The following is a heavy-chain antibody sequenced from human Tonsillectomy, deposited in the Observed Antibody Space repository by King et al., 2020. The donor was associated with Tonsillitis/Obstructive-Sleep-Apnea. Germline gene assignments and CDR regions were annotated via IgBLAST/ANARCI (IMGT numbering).Heavy chain of an antibody. CDR3: IRGGGPTKGAFDI. CDR2: IRTKPYGGTT. J-gene: IGHJ3*02. D-gene: IGHD5-12*01. V-gene: IGHV3-49*03. Sequence: VQLVESGGGLEQPGRSLRLSCTASGFTFGDYTVNWLRQAPGKGLEWLGFIRTKPYGGTTEYAAPVKGRFTISRDDSKSIAYLQMNSLKIEDTAVYYCIRGGGPTKGAFDIWGQGTIVTVSS. CDR1: GFTFGDYT.